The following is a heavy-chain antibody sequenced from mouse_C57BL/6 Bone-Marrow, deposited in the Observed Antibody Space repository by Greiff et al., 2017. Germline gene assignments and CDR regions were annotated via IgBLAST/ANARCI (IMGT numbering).Heavy chain of an antibody. D-gene: IGHD4-1*01. V-gene: IGHV6-6*01. CDR3: TRYWDVDFDV. Sequence: DVQLVESGGGLVQPGGSMKLSCAASGFTFSDAWMDWVRQSPEKGLEWVAEIRKKANNHATYYAESVKGRFTISRDDSKSSVYLQMNSLRAEDTGVYYCTRYWDVDFDVWGTGTTVTVSS. CDR1: GFTFSDAW. J-gene: IGHJ1*03. CDR2: IRKKANNHAT.